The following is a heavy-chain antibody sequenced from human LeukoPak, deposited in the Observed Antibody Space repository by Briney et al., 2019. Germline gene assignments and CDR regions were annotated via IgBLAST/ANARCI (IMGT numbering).Heavy chain of an antibody. CDR3: ARDRQGLHY. CDR1: GLTFSNYW. J-gene: IGHJ4*02. CDR2: ISNDGTST. V-gene: IGHV3-74*01. Sequence: GGSLRLSCAVSGLTFSNYWMHWVRQAPGKGLVWVSRISNDGTSTSYADSVKGRFTISRDNAKNTLYLQMNSLRGEDTAVYYCARDRQGLHYWGQGALVTVSS. D-gene: IGHD4-11*01.